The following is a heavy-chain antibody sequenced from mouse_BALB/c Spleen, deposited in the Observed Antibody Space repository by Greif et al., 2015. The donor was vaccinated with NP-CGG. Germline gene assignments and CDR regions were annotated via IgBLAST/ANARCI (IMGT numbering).Heavy chain of an antibody. CDR1: GFTFSSFG. J-gene: IGHJ4*01. CDR3: ARWLPHYYAMDY. Sequence: EVMLVESGGGLVQPGGSRKLSCAASGFTFSSFGMHWVRQAPEKGLEWVAYISSGSSTIYYADTVKGRFTISRDNPKNTLFLQMTSLRPEDTAMYYCARWLPHYYAMDYWGQGTSVTVSS. D-gene: IGHD2-2*01. CDR2: ISSGSSTI. V-gene: IGHV5-17*02.